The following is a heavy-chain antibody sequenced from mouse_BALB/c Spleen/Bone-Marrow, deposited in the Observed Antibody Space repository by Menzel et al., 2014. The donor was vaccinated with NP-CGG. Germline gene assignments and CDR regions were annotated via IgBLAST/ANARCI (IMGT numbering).Heavy chain of an antibody. CDR1: GYSITSGYY. Sequence: EVKLMESGPGLVKPSQSLSLTCSVTGYSITSGYYWNWIRQFPGNKLEWMGYISYDGSNNYNPSLKNRISITRDTSKNQFFLKLNSVTTEDTATYYCAHYYYAMDYWGQGTSVTVSS. CDR2: ISYDGSN. CDR3: AHYYYAMDY. J-gene: IGHJ4*01. V-gene: IGHV3-6*02.